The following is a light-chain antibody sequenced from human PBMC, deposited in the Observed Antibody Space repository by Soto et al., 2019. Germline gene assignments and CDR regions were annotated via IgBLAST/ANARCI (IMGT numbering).Light chain of an antibody. CDR1: QSISSW. V-gene: IGKV1-5*01. CDR3: QQYNNFWT. Sequence: DIPMTQSPSALSASVGDRVIITCRASQSISSWLAWYQQKPGKAPRLLIYDASYLERGVPSRFSGSGSGTEFTLTISDLQPDDLATYYCQQYNNFWTFGPGTKVEI. J-gene: IGKJ1*01. CDR2: DAS.